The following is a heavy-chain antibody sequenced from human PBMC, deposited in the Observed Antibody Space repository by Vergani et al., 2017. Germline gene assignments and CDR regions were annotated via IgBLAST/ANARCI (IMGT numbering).Heavy chain of an antibody. CDR3: ARXRCGSGSYCHYYYGMDV. J-gene: IGHJ6*02. CDR1: GFTFSSYA. V-gene: IGHV3-30-3*01. D-gene: IGHD3-10*01. Sequence: QVQLVESGGGVVQPGRSLRLSCAASGFTFSSYAMHWVRQAPGKGLEWVAVISYDGSNKYYADSVKGRFTISRDNSKNTLYLQMNSLRAEDTAVYYCARXRCGSGSYCHYYYGMDVWGQGTTVTVSS. CDR2: ISYDGSNK.